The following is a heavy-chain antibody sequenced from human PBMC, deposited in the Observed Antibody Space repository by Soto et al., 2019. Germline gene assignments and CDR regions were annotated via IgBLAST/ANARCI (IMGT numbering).Heavy chain of an antibody. J-gene: IGHJ6*02. Sequence: WETLPLTCTVSGCSISSYYWHWIRQAPGKGLEWIGDISYSGSSNYNPSLKGRFTISVDTSKNRFSLKLSSVTAGDTAVYYCARLSEAYGGSGELYYYYGMDVWGQGTTVTVS. CDR2: ISYSGSS. CDR3: ARLSEAYGGSGELYYYYGMDV. V-gene: IGHV4-59*01. D-gene: IGHD3-10*01. CDR1: GCSISSYY.